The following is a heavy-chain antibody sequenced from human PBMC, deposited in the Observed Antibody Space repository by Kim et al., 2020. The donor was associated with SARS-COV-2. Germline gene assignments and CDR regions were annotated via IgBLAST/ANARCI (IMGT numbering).Heavy chain of an antibody. V-gene: IGHV3-23*01. CDR1: GFTFSSYA. J-gene: IGHJ4*02. CDR2: ISGSGGST. CDR3: AKDLVWFGELLLSRNFDY. Sequence: GGSLRLSCAASGFTFSSYAMSWVRQAPGKGLEWVSAISGSGGSTYYADSVKGRFTISRDNSKNTLYLQMNSLRAEDTAVYYCAKDLVWFGELLLSRNFDYWGQGTLVTVSS. D-gene: IGHD3-10*01.